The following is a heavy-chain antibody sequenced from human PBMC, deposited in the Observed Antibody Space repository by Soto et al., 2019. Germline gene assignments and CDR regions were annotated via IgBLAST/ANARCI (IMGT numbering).Heavy chain of an antibody. V-gene: IGHV1-3*01. CDR1: GYTFTTYG. D-gene: IGHD6-19*01. Sequence: ASVKVSCKASGYTFTTYGMHWLRQAPGQGLEWMGWINVGNGDTKDSQKFQGRVTISRDTSASTAYMELSSLRSEDTAVYYCARGSSSGWPFIFWGQGTLVTVSS. J-gene: IGHJ4*02. CDR3: ARGSSSGWPFIF. CDR2: INVGNGDT.